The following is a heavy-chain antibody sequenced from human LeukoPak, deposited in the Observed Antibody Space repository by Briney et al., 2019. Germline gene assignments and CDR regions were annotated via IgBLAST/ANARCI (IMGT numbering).Heavy chain of an antibody. J-gene: IGHJ4*02. Sequence: GGSLRLSCAASGFTFSSYAMHWVRQAPGKGLVWVSRINSDGSSTSYADSVKGRFTISRDNAKNTLYLQMNSLRAEDTAVYYCAKRADYGGNSYDYWGQGTLVTVSS. CDR3: AKRADYGGNSYDY. CDR2: INSDGSST. CDR1: GFTFSSYA. V-gene: IGHV3-74*01. D-gene: IGHD4-23*01.